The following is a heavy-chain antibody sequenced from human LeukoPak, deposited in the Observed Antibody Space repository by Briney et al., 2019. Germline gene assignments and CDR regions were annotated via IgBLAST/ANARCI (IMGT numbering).Heavy chain of an antibody. CDR2: VNPDGSAK. CDR3: ATYTHWVAGDV. CDR1: GFTFSASW. V-gene: IGHV3-7*01. D-gene: IGHD3-16*01. J-gene: IGHJ6*02. Sequence: GGSLRLSCAASGFTFSASWMSWVRQAPGKGLEWVANVNPDGSAKDYVDSVKGRFTISRDNAGNSLFLQMSSLRAEDTAVYYCATYTHWVAGDVWGQGTTVTVSS.